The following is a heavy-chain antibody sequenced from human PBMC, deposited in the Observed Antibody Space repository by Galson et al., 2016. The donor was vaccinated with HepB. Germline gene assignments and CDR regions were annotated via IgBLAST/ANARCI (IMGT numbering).Heavy chain of an antibody. J-gene: IGHJ6*02. D-gene: IGHD6-25*01. V-gene: IGHV3-30-3*01. CDR3: VAEGYYGMDV. CDR1: GFTFSSYA. Sequence: SLRLSCAASGFTFSSYAMHWVRQAPGKGLEWVAVISYDGSNKYYADSVKGRFTISRDNAKNTLYLQMNSLRAEDTAVYYCVAEGYYGMDVWGQGTTVTVSS. CDR2: ISYDGSNK.